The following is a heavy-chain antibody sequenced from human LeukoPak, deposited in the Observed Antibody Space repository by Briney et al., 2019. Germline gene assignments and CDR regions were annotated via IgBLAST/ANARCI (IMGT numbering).Heavy chain of an antibody. D-gene: IGHD6-19*01. V-gene: IGHV1-18*01. CDR2: ISAYNGNT. CDR1: GYTFTSYG. Sequence: ASVKVSCKASGYTFTSYGISWVRQAPGQGLEWMGWISAYNGNTNYAQKLQGRVTMTTDTSTSTAYMELRSLRSDDTAVYYCARVPGIAVAGHYYYYGMDVWGQGTTVTVSS. J-gene: IGHJ6*02. CDR3: ARVPGIAVAGHYYYYGMDV.